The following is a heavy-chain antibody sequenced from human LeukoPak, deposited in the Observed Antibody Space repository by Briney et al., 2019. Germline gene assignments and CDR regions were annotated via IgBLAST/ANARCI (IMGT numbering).Heavy chain of an antibody. Sequence: SETLSLTCTVSGYSISSGYYWGWIRQPPGKGLEWIGSIYHSGSTYYNPSLKSRVTISVDTSKNQFSLKLSSVTAADTAVYYCARVGSNYNGSGSYNPDNWFDPWGQGTLVTVSS. CDR1: GYSISSGYY. J-gene: IGHJ5*02. D-gene: IGHD3-10*01. CDR2: IYHSGST. V-gene: IGHV4-38-2*02. CDR3: ARVGSNYNGSGSYNPDNWFDP.